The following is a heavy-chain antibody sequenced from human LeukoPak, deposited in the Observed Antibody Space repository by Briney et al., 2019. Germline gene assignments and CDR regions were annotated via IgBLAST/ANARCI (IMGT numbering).Heavy chain of an antibody. CDR3: ARGADSSGYYSIFYFDY. D-gene: IGHD3-22*01. CDR1: GGSISRYY. Sequence: PSETLSLTCAVSGGSISRYYWNWVRQPPGKGLEWMGYIYDSGSTNYNPSLKSRVTISVDTCKNQFSLKLSSVTAADTAVYYCARGADSSGYYSIFYFDYWGQGTLVTVSS. CDR2: IYDSGST. J-gene: IGHJ4*02. V-gene: IGHV4-59*01.